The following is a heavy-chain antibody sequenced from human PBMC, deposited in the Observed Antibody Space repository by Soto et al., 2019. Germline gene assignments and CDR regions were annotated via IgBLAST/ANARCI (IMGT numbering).Heavy chain of an antibody. CDR2: VFHTGTT. Sequence: QVQLQESGPGLVKPSGTLSLTCVVSGDSVSSPYYWCWVRQSPGKGLEWIGEVFHTGTTSYNPSLRSRVTISMDKSINQSSLDLSSVTAADTAVYYCARSAGWYAIHAWGPGTLVIVSS. J-gene: IGHJ5*02. CDR1: GDSVSSPYY. CDR3: ARSAGWYAIHA. D-gene: IGHD6-19*01. V-gene: IGHV4-4*02.